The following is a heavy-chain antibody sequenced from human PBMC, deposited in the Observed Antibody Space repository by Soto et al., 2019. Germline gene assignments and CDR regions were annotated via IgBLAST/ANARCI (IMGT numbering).Heavy chain of an antibody. CDR2: IIPIFGTA. J-gene: IGHJ6*02. CDR1: GGTFSSYA. CDR3: ARDPRGGIPPYGMDV. D-gene: IGHD3-10*01. Sequence: QVQPVQSGAEVKKPGSSVKVSCKASGGTFSSYAISWVRQAPGQGLEWMGGIIPIFGTANYAQKLQGRVTITADESTSTAYMELSSLRSEDTAVYYCARDPRGGIPPYGMDVWGQGTTVTVSS. V-gene: IGHV1-69*01.